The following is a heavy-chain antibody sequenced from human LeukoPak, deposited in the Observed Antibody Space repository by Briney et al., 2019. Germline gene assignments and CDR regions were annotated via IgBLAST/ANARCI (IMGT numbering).Heavy chain of an antibody. J-gene: IGHJ6*04. D-gene: IGHD3-10*01. CDR1: GYTFTSYG. CDR2: ISAYNGNT. V-gene: IGHV1-18*01. CDR3: ARDRRFGEYSYGMDV. Sequence: ASVKVSCKASGYTFTSYGISWVRQAPGQGLEGMGWISAYNGNTNYAQKFQGRVTITADESTSTAYMELSSLRSEDTAVYYCARDRRFGEYSYGMDVWGKGTTVTVSS.